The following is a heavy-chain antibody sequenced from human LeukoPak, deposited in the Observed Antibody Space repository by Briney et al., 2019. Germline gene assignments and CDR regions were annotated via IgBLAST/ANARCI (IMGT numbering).Heavy chain of an antibody. J-gene: IGHJ4*02. Sequence: PGGSLRLSCAASGFTARHYWMHWVRQAPGKGLVCLSRISGDGSDTTYADSVKGRFTISRDNARNTLDLQMNSLRVEDTAVYYCARDYNYYFDYWGQGILVTVSS. V-gene: IGHV3-74*01. D-gene: IGHD1-1*01. CDR1: GFTARHYW. CDR3: ARDYNYYFDY. CDR2: ISGDGSDT.